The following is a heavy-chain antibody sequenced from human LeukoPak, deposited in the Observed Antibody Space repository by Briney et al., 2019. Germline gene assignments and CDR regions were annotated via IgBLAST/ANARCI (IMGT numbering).Heavy chain of an antibody. CDR3: AGINDYGDPTGAFDI. CDR1: GFTFSDNY. J-gene: IGHJ3*02. CDR2: ISGNGGVI. Sequence: GGSLRLSCAASGFTFSDNYMTWVRQAPGKGLEWLSYISGNGGVIQYADSVKGRFTISRDNAKNSLFLQMNSLRAEDTAVYYCAGINDYGDPTGAFDIWGQGTMVTVSS. V-gene: IGHV3-11*04. D-gene: IGHD4-17*01.